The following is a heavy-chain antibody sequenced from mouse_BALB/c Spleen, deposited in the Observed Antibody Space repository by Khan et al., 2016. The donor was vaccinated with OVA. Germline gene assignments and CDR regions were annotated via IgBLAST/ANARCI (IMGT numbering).Heavy chain of an antibody. J-gene: IGHJ2*01. V-gene: IGHV5-17*02. D-gene: IGHD1-1*01. CDR1: GFTFSSYG. CDR2: ISGDSNTI. Sequence: EVQLVESGGGLVQPGGSRKLSCAASGFTFSSYGMHWVRQAPERGLEWVAYISGDSNTIYYADTVKGRFTISRDNPRNTLFLQMTSLMSEDTAMYYCATSYFYGYYFDYWGPVTPLTVSS. CDR3: ATSYFYGYYFDY.